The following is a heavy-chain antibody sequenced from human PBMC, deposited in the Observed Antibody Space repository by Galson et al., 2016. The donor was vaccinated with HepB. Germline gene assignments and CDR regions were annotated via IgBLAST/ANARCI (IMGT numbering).Heavy chain of an antibody. CDR2: IYSGGST. CDR3: ARDLTVAGTVSDS. Sequence: SLRLSCAASGLTVSSNYMSWVRQAPGKGLEWVSIIYSGGSTYFADSVKGRFSISRDNSKNTLHLQMNRLRAEDTDVYYCARDLTVAGTVSDSWGQGALVTVSS. J-gene: IGHJ5*01. CDR1: GLTVSSNY. V-gene: IGHV3-66*01. D-gene: IGHD6-19*01.